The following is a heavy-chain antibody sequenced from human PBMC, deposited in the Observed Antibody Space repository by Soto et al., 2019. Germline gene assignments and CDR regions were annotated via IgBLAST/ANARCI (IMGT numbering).Heavy chain of an antibody. CDR2: ISGSGDNT. V-gene: IGHV3-23*01. CDR3: AKVPIFGVVSRSCGMDV. J-gene: IGHJ6*02. Sequence: EVQLLESGGGLVQPGGSLRLSCAASGFTFTSYAMNWVRQAPGKGLEWVSAISGSGDNTYYADSVKGRFAISRDNSKNTLYVQMNSLRAEDTAVYYCAKVPIFGVVSRSCGMDVWGQGTTVTVSS. CDR1: GFTFTSYA. D-gene: IGHD3-3*02.